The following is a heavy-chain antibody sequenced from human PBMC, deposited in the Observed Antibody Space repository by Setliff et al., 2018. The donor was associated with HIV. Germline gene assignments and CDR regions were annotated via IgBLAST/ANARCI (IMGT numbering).Heavy chain of an antibody. V-gene: IGHV4-39*07. Sequence: PSETLSLTCTVSRGSISSGTYYWTWIRQPPGKGLEWIGSIFSDGSAYYDLSLKSRVTLSVDTSKNSFSLNLTSVTAADTAVYFCARARGPPLPVLDLWGQGTLVTVSS. CDR2: IFSDGSA. CDR1: RGSISSGTYY. J-gene: IGHJ5*02. CDR3: ARARGPPLPVLDL. D-gene: IGHD3-10*01.